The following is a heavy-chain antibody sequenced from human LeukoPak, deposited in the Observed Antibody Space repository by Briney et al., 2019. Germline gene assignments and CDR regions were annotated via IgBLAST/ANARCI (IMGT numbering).Heavy chain of an antibody. Sequence: GGSLRLSCAASGFTFSSYAMSWARQAPGKGLEWVSAISGSGGSTYYADSVKGRFTISRDNSKNTLYLQMNSLRAEDTAVYYCAKEGGSYQSMPIDYWGQGTLVTVSS. CDR1: GFTFSSYA. J-gene: IGHJ4*02. CDR2: ISGSGGST. CDR3: AKEGGSYQSMPIDY. D-gene: IGHD1-26*01. V-gene: IGHV3-23*01.